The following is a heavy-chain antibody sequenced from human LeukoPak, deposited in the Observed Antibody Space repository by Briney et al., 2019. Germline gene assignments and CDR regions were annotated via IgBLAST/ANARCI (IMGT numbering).Heavy chain of an antibody. D-gene: IGHD3-10*01. V-gene: IGHV3-48*01. CDR3: ARESSYYGSGSYYNY. CDR1: GFTFSSYS. Sequence: GGSLRLSCAASGFTFSSYSTNWVRQAPGKGLEWVSYISSSSSTIYYADSVKGRFTISRDNAKNSLYLQMNSLRAEDTAVYYCARESSYYGSGSYYNYWGQGTLVTVSS. CDR2: ISSSSSTI. J-gene: IGHJ4*02.